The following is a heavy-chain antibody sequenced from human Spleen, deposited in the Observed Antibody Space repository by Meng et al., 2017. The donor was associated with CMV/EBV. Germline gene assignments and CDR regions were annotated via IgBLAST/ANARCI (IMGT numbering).Heavy chain of an antibody. CDR3: ARGGDADWFDP. D-gene: IGHD3-16*01. CDR2: IIPIFGTA. CDR1: GGHFSSYA. V-gene: IGHV1-69*01. Sequence: VEACAGGEKRWSSVKFSRKASGGHFSSYAISWVRQAPEQGLEWMGGIIPIFGTANYAKKFQGRVTIPADESTSTAYMELSSLRSEDTAVYYCARGGDADWFDPWGQGTLVTVSS. J-gene: IGHJ5*02.